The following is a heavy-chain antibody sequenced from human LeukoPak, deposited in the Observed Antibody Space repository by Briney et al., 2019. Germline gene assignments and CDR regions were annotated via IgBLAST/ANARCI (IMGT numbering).Heavy chain of an antibody. J-gene: IGHJ6*03. Sequence: SVKVSCKASGDTFTSYAISWVRQAPGQGLEWMGGIIPIFGTANYAQKFQGRVTITTDKSTSTAYMEPSSLRSEDTAVYSCAGLPKNRDGYNVEYYSSMDVWGKGTTVTVSS. CDR2: IIPIFGTA. CDR3: AGLPKNRDGYNVEYYSSMDV. D-gene: IGHD5-24*01. V-gene: IGHV1-69*05. CDR1: GDTFTSYA.